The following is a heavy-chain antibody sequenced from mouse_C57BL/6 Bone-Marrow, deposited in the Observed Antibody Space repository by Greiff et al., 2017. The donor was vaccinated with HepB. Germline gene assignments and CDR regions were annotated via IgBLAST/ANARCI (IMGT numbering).Heavy chain of an antibody. V-gene: IGHV14-1*01. CDR3: TTSVPAWFAY. CDR1: GFNIKDYY. J-gene: IGHJ3*01. CDR2: IDPEDGDT. D-gene: IGHD1-1*01. Sequence: VQLQQSGAELVRPGASVKLSCTASGFNIKDYYMHWVKQRPEQGLEWIGRIDPEDGDTESAPKFQGKATMTADKSSNTAYLQLSSLTSEDTAVYYCTTSVPAWFAYWGQGTLVTVSA.